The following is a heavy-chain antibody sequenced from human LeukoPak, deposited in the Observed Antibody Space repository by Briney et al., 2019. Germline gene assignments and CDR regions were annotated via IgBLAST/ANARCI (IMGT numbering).Heavy chain of an antibody. CDR1: GFTFSSYA. CDR2: ISGSGGST. D-gene: IGHD5-12*01. J-gene: IGHJ3*02. Sequence: PGGSLRLSCAASGFTFSSYAMSWVRQAPGKGLEWVSAISGSGGSTYYADSVKGRFTISRDNSKNTLYLQMNSLRAEDTAVYYCAKDIVATIGIPLDAFDIWGQGTMVTVSS. V-gene: IGHV3-23*01. CDR3: AKDIVATIGIPLDAFDI.